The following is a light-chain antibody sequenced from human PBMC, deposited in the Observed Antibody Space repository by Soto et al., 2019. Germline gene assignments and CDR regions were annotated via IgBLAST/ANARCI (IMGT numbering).Light chain of an antibody. CDR2: DAS. J-gene: IGKJ3*01. CDR3: QQYDNLPVT. V-gene: IGKV1-33*01. Sequence: DIPMTQSPSSLSASVGDRVTITCQASQDISNYLNWYQQKPGKAPKLLIYDASNLETGVPSRFSGSGSGTDFTFTISSLQPEDIATYYCQQYDNLPVTFGPGTKVDIE. CDR1: QDISNY.